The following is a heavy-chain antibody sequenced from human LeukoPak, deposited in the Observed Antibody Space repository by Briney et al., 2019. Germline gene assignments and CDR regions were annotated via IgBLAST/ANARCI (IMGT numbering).Heavy chain of an antibody. CDR1: GGSISSYY. D-gene: IGHD1-26*01. J-gene: IGHJ4*02. CDR3: ARLRRGSLFDY. V-gene: IGHV4-59*08. Sequence: SETLSLTCTVSGGSISSYYWSWIRQPPGKGLEWVGYIYYTGTTNYSPSLKSRVTISVDTSKKQLCLKPGSVAAADAAVYWCARLRRGSLFDYGGGRTVVTVS. CDR2: IYYTGTT.